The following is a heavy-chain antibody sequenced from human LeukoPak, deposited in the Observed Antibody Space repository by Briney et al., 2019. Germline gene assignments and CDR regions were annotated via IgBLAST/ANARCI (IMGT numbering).Heavy chain of an antibody. J-gene: IGHJ4*02. CDR1: GGSISSYY. V-gene: IGHV4-59*01. D-gene: IGHD3-16*02. CDR2: IYYSGST. Sequence: KPSETLPLTCTVSGGSISSYYWSWIRQPPGKGLEWIGYIYYSGSTNYNPSLKSRVTISVDTSKNQCSLKLSSVTAADTAVYYCARGSMITFGGVIVPFDYWGQGTLVTVSS. CDR3: ARGSMITFGGVIVPFDY.